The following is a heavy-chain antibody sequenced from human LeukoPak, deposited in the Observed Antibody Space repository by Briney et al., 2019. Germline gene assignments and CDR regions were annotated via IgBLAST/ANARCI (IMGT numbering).Heavy chain of an antibody. D-gene: IGHD3-3*01. CDR1: GFTFSSCS. CDR3: ARDDKRWTIFGVATH. V-gene: IGHV3-48*02. Sequence: GGSLRLSCAASGFTFSSCSMNWVRQAPGKGLEWVSYISSSSNTIYYADSVKGRFTISRDNAKNSLYLQMNSLRDEDTAVYYCARDDKRWTIFGVATHWGQGTMVTVSS. CDR2: ISSSSNTI. J-gene: IGHJ3*01.